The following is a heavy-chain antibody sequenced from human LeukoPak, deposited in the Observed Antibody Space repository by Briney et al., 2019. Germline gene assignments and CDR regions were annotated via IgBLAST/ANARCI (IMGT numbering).Heavy chain of an antibody. CDR1: GYTLTELS. CDR3: ARVLRFLEWPTWGAFDI. Sequence: ASVKVSCKVSGYTLTELSMHWVRQAPGKGLEWMGGFDPEDGETIYAQKFQGRVTMTEDTSTDTAYMELSSLRSEDTAVYYCARVLRFLEWPTWGAFDIWGQGTMVTVSS. V-gene: IGHV1-24*01. J-gene: IGHJ3*02. D-gene: IGHD3-3*01. CDR2: FDPEDGET.